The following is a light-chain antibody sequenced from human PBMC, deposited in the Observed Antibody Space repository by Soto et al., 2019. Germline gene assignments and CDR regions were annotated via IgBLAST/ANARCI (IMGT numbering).Light chain of an antibody. J-gene: IGKJ1*01. V-gene: IGKV3-20*01. CDR3: QQYDTSPRT. Sequence: EIVLTQSPGTLSLSPGERATLSCRASQSVNTIYFAWYQQKPGQAPRLLIYSTSNRATGIPDRFSGSGSGTDFTLTISRLEPEDFAVYYCQQYDTSPRTFGQGXKV. CDR1: QSVNTIY. CDR2: STS.